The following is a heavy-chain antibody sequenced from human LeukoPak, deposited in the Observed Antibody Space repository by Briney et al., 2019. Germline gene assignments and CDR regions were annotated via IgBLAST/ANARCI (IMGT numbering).Heavy chain of an antibody. CDR1: GYTFTSYY. CDR2: INPSGGST. Sequence: GASVKVSCKASGYTFTSYYMHWVRQAPGQGLEWMGIINPSGGSTSYAQKFQGRVTMTRDMSTNTAYMELRSLRSDDTAVYYCARRLDYYDTSGYHTLDYWGQGTLVTVSS. J-gene: IGHJ4*02. CDR3: ARRLDYYDTSGYHTLDY. V-gene: IGHV1-46*01. D-gene: IGHD3-22*01.